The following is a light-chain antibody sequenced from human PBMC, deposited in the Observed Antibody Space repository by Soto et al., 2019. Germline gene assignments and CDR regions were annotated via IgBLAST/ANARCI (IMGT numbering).Light chain of an antibody. CDR1: SSDIGGYNH. V-gene: IGLV2-14*03. J-gene: IGLJ1*01. Sequence: QSALTQPASVSGSPGQSISISCTGTSSDIGGYNHVSWYQQHPGKAPKLMIYDVSSRPSGVSNRFSGSKSGNTASLTISGLQAEDEADYYSSSWTTRSTPLHVFGNGTKVPVL. CDR2: DVS. CDR3: SSWTTRSTPLHV.